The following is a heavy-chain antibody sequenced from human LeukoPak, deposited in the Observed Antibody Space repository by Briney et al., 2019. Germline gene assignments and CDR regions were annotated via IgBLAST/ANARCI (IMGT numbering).Heavy chain of an antibody. CDR1: GYSISSGYY. CDR3: ARVGGSGYYALPLEFDY. Sequence: SETLSLTCTVSGYSISSGYYWGWIRQPPGKGLEWIGSIYHSGSTYYNPSLKSRVTMSVDTSKNQFSLKLSSVTAADTAVYYCARVGGSGYYALPLEFDYWGQGTLVTVSS. CDR2: IYHSGST. D-gene: IGHD3-22*01. V-gene: IGHV4-38-2*02. J-gene: IGHJ4*02.